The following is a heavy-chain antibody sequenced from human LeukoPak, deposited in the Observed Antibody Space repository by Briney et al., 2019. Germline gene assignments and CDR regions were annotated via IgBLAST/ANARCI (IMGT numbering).Heavy chain of an antibody. CDR1: GGSISSSSYY. CDR3: ARRGLYYFDY. J-gene: IGHJ4*02. Sequence: SETLSLTCTVSGGSISSSSYYWGWIRQPPGKGLEWIGSIYYSGSTYYNPSLKSRVTISVDTSKNQFSLKLSSVTAADTAVYYCARRGLYYFDYWGQGTLVTVSS. CDR2: IYYSGST. V-gene: IGHV4-39*01.